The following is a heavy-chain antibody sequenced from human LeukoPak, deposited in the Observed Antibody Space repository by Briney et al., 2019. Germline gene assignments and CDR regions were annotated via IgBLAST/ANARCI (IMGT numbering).Heavy chain of an antibody. Sequence: PGGSLRLSCAASGFTFSSYGMHWVRQAPGKGLEGVAFIRYDGSNKYYADSVKGRFTISRDNSKDTLYLQMNSLRAEDTAVYYCAKLLWFGEYRDYGGQGTLVTVSS. CDR3: AKLLWFGEYRDY. CDR1: GFTFSSYG. V-gene: IGHV3-30*02. D-gene: IGHD3-10*01. CDR2: IRYDGSNK. J-gene: IGHJ4*02.